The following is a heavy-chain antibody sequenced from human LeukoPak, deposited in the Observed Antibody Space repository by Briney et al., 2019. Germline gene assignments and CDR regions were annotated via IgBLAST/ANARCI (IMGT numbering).Heavy chain of an antibody. J-gene: IGHJ4*02. CDR2: ISYSGST. CDR1: GGSISSYY. CDR3: ARGGNTNWGFPRFDY. D-gene: IGHD7-27*01. V-gene: IGHV4-59*01. Sequence: SGTLSLTCTVSGGSISSYYWSWIRQPPGKGLEWIGYISYSGSTNYNPSLKSRVTISVDTSKNQFSLKLSSVTAADTAVYYCARGGNTNWGFPRFDYWGQGTLVTVSS.